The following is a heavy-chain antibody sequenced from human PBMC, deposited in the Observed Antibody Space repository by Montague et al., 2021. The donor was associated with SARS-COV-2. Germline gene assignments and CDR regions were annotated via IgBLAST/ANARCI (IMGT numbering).Heavy chain of an antibody. J-gene: IGHJ5*02. V-gene: IGHV4-59*01. D-gene: IGHD2-21*02. CDR2: IYHTGST. Sequence: SETLSLTCTVSADSISNYYWTWIRQPPGEGLQRIGYIYHTGSTKYNPSLKSRVTMSIDTSKNQFSLVLTSVTAADTAMYYCARDRSRAFCEGAICYSENWFAPWGQGTLVTVSS. CDR3: ARDRSRAFCEGAICYSENWFAP. CDR1: ADSISNYY.